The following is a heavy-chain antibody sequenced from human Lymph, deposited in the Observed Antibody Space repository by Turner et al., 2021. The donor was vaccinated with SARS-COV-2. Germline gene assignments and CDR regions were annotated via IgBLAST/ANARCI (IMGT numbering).Heavy chain of an antibody. D-gene: IGHD4-17*01. J-gene: IGHJ4*02. Sequence: EVQLVESGGGLIKPGGSMRISCAASGFTVSSNYMRWVRQAPGKGLECVSLIYSGGSTLYADSVKVRFTISRDNSKNTLYLQMNSLRADDTAVYYCARVLPYGDYFDFWGQGTLVTVSS. CDR3: ARVLPYGDYFDF. CDR1: GFTVSSNY. V-gene: IGHV3-53*01. CDR2: IYSGGST.